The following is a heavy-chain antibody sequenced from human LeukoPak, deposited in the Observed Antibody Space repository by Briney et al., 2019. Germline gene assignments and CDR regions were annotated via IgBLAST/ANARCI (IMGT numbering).Heavy chain of an antibody. CDR1: AYTFTSYG. Sequence: ASVKVSCKASAYTFTSYGIGWVRQAPGQGLEWMGWISAYNGNTNYAQKFQDRVTMTTDTSTSTAYMELRSLRSDDTAVYYCAARPDSGSYYGLFDYWGRGTLDSVSS. V-gene: IGHV1-18*01. J-gene: IGHJ4*02. CDR3: AARPDSGSYYGLFDY. CDR2: ISAYNGNT. D-gene: IGHD1-26*01.